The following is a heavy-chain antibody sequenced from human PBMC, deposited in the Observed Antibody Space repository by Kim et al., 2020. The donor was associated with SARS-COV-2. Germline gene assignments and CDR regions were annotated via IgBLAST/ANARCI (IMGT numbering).Heavy chain of an antibody. D-gene: IGHD2-21*02. J-gene: IGHJ4*02. Sequence: GGSLRLSCAASGFTFSSFAMHWVRQAPGKGLEWVAVTSSDGSYKSYADSVKGRFTISRDNSMNTLYLQVHSLRADDTAEYYCASSPRVAVTDADFDYWGQGTLVTVSS. CDR3: ASSPRVAVTDADFDY. CDR1: GFTFSSFA. V-gene: IGHV3-30*04. CDR2: TSSDGSYK.